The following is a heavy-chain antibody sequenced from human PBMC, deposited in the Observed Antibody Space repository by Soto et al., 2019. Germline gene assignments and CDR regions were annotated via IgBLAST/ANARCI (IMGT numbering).Heavy chain of an antibody. V-gene: IGHV4-59*01. D-gene: IGHD3-22*01. CDR1: GASISSYY. J-gene: IGHJ4*02. CDR3: ARDHYYDSTGYYDY. CDR2: IYYSGST. Sequence: SETLSLTCTVSGASISSYYWSWIRQPPGKGLEWIGYIYYSGSTKYNPSLKSRVTISVDTSKNQFSLKLSSVTAADTAVYYCARDHYYDSTGYYDYWGQGTLVTVSS.